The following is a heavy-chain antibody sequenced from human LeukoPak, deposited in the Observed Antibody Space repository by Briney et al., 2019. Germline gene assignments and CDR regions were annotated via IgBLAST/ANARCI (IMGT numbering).Heavy chain of an antibody. CDR3: ARDPIYYYDSTGYPDY. D-gene: IGHD3-22*01. CDR2: IKQDGGEK. J-gene: IGHJ4*02. CDR1: GFTFSSFW. V-gene: IGHV3-7*05. Sequence: GGSLRLSCAASGFTFSSFWMCWVRQAPGEGLEWVANIKQDGGEKYYVDSGKGRFTISRDNAKNSLYLQINSVKAEDTAVYYCARDPIYYYDSTGYPDYWGQGTLVTVSS.